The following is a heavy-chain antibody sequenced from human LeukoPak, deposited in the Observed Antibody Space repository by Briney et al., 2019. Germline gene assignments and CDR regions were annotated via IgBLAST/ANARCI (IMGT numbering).Heavy chain of an antibody. V-gene: IGHV1-46*01. Sequence: ASVSLSCKASGHTFTSDYRHWVRQAPGQGLEWMGIINRSGGSASSAQKFQGRITMTRDTSTSTVYMELSRLRSEDSAVYYCAGDEGIQLGFDSWGQGSPVTVSS. CDR1: GHTFTSDY. CDR3: AGDEGIQLGFDS. D-gene: IGHD5-18*01. CDR2: INRSGGSA. J-gene: IGHJ5*01.